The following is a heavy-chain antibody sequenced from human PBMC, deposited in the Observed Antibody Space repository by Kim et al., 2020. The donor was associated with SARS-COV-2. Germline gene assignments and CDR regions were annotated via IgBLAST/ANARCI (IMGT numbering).Heavy chain of an antibody. Sequence: GESLKISCKGSGYSFTSYWISWVRQMPGKGLEWMGRIDPSDSYTNYSPSFQGHVTITADKSISTAYLPWSSLKASDTALYYCARHEYYDILTGPRYGMDVWGQGTTVTVSS. V-gene: IGHV5-10-1*01. J-gene: IGHJ6*02. D-gene: IGHD3-9*01. CDR1: GYSFTSYW. CDR2: IDPSDSYT. CDR3: ARHEYYDILTGPRYGMDV.